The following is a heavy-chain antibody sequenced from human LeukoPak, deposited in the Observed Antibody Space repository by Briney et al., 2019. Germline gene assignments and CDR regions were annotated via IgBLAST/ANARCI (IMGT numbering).Heavy chain of an antibody. CDR2: IYASGST. J-gene: IGHJ3*02. D-gene: IGHD3-10*01. CDR3: ARDPGFYGSGTIGAFDI. Sequence: SETLSLTCTVSGGSMRSYYWSWIRQPAGKGLEWIGRIYASGSTNYSPSLKSRVTMSVDTSKNQFSLKLSSVTAADTAVYYCARDPGFYGSGTIGAFDIWGQGTLVSVSS. V-gene: IGHV4-4*07. CDR1: GGSMRSYY.